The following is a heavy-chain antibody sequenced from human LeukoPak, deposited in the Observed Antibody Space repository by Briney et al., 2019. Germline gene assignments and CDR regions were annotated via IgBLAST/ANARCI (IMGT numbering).Heavy chain of an antibody. Sequence: PSETLSLTRTVSGDSISSYFWCWIRQPPGKGLEWIGCLYYSGRTNYSPSLTSRVTLSADTSKNQFSLKLNSVTAADSAIYYCARDYSGYEFDYWGQGTLVTVSS. CDR1: GDSISSYF. CDR2: LYYSGRT. J-gene: IGHJ4*02. V-gene: IGHV4-59*01. CDR3: ARDYSGYEFDY. D-gene: IGHD5-12*01.